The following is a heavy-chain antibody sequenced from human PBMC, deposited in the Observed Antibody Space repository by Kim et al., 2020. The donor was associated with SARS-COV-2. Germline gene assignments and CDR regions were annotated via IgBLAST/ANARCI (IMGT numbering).Heavy chain of an antibody. CDR1: GGSISSGGYY. Sequence: SETLSLTCTVSGGSISSGGYYWSWLRQHPGKGLEWIGYIYYSGSTYYNPSLKSRVTISVDTSKNQFSLKLSSVTAADTAVYYCARDRRVHCSSTSCYRKGHWFDPWGQGTLVTVSS. CDR3: ARDRRVHCSSTSCYRKGHWFDP. CDR2: IYYSGST. J-gene: IGHJ5*02. D-gene: IGHD2-2*01. V-gene: IGHV4-31*03.